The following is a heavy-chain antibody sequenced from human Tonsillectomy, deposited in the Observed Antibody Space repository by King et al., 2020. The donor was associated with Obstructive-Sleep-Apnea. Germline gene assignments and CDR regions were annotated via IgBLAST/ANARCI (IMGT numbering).Heavy chain of an antibody. CDR2: ISYDGSNK. J-gene: IGHJ6*02. V-gene: IGHV3-30*04. CDR1: GFTFSSYA. D-gene: IGHD4-17*01. CDR3: ARAFGNDYGDPYGMDV. Sequence: VQLVESGGGVVQPGRSLRLSCAASGFTFSSYAMHWVRQAPGKGLEWGAVISYDGSNKYYADSVKGRFTISRDNSKNTLYLQMNSLRAEDTAVYYCARAFGNDYGDPYGMDVWGQGTTVTVSS.